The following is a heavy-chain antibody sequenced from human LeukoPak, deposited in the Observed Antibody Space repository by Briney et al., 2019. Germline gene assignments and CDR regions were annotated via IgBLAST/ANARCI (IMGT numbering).Heavy chain of an antibody. CDR3: AKDSGDIVTSYDLWRGYKALDY. CDR2: IRGDGGST. Sequence: PGGSLRLSCAPSALSFDAYAIHWVRQAPGELLEWVSLIRGDGGSTSYAGSVKGRLNISRDNSKNFAYLQMHSLRTEDTALYYCAKDSGDIVTSYDLWRGYKALDYWGQGTLVTVSS. D-gene: IGHD3-3*01. CDR1: ALSFDAYA. J-gene: IGHJ4*02. V-gene: IGHV3-43*02.